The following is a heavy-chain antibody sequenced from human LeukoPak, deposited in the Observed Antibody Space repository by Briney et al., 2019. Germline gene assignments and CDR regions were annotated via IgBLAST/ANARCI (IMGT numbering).Heavy chain of an antibody. Sequence: SETLSLTCTVSGGSISSSSYYWVWIRQPPGKGLEWIGSIYYSGSTYYNPSLKSRVTISVDTSKNQFSLKLSSVTAADTAVYYCARPCSDTAGANGGFAFDIWGQGTMVTVSS. CDR3: ARPCSDTAGANGGFAFDI. J-gene: IGHJ3*02. D-gene: IGHD2-8*01. CDR2: IYYSGST. CDR1: GGSISSSSYY. V-gene: IGHV4-39*01.